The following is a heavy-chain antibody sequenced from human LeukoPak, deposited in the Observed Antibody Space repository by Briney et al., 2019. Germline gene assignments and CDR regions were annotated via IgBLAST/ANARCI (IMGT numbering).Heavy chain of an antibody. Sequence: PSETLSLTCTVSGGSISSYYWSWIRQPPGKGLEWIGYIYYSGSTNYNPSLKSRVTISVDTSKNQFSLKLSSVTAADTAVYYCARSHTVAGFDYWGQGTLVTVSS. J-gene: IGHJ4*02. CDR3: ARSHTVAGFDY. CDR2: IYYSGST. D-gene: IGHD4-23*01. V-gene: IGHV4-59*12. CDR1: GGSISSYY.